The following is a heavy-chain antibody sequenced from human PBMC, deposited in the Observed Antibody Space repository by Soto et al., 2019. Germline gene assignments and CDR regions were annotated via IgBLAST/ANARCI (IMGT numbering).Heavy chain of an antibody. V-gene: IGHV1-69*01. CDR1: GGTFSSYA. CDR2: IIPIFGTA. Sequence: QVQLVQSGAEVKKPGSSVKVSCKASGGTFSSYAISWVRQAPGQGLEWMGGIIPIFGTANYAQKFQGRVTITADESTSTAYMELSSLRSEDTAVYYCARSTLITIFGVDTYYFDYWGQGTLVTVSS. CDR3: ARSTLITIFGVDTYYFDY. J-gene: IGHJ4*02. D-gene: IGHD3-3*01.